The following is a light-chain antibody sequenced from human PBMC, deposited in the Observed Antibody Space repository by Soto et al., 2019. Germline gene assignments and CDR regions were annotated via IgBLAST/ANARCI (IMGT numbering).Light chain of an antibody. CDR1: SSDVGAYDY. V-gene: IGLV2-14*01. CDR3: NSYTRSTQYL. J-gene: IGLJ1*01. CDR2: EVT. Sequence: QSALTQPASVSGSPGQSITVSCTGTSSDVGAYDYVSWYQHHPGKAPKLIIYEVTNRPSGVSNRFSGSKSGNTASLTISGLQAEDEADYYCNSYTRSTQYLFGTGTKLTV.